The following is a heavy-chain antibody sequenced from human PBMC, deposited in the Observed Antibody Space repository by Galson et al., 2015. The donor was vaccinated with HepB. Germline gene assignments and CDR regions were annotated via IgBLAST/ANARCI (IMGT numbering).Heavy chain of an antibody. CDR2: IKRKSEGGTT. D-gene: IGHD3-10*01. Sequence: SLRLSCAGSEFSMSDAWMSWVRQAPGGGLEWIGRIKRKSEGGTTEYGAPLKGRVSISRDESQNTLYLLMNGLETEDTAIYHCATGGHYFGAWGQGTLVTVSS. CDR3: ATGGHYFGA. CDR1: EFSMSDAW. V-gene: IGHV3-15*01. J-gene: IGHJ4*02.